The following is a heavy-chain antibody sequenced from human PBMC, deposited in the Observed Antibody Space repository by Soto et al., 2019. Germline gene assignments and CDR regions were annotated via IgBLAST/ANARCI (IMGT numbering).Heavy chain of an antibody. CDR3: VRDHADYYFDY. CDR1: GGSISSDS. Sequence: QLQLQESGSGLVKPSQTLSLTCDVSGGSISSDSWSWIRQPPGKGLEWIGYISHRGSTYYNPSLKSRVTLSIDRSKNQFSLKLTSVTVADTAVYYCVRDHADYYFDYWGQGTLVTVSS. V-gene: IGHV4-30-2*01. J-gene: IGHJ4*02. D-gene: IGHD3-10*01. CDR2: ISHRGST.